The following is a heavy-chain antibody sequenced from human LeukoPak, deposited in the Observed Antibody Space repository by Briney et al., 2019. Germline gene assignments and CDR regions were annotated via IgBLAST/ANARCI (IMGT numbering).Heavy chain of an antibody. CDR1: GFTFSTYA. J-gene: IGHJ3*02. CDR3: AKDIYRGFWSGPPLAGFDI. D-gene: IGHD3-3*01. Sequence: GGSLKLSCAASGFTFSTYAMNWVRQAPGKGLEWVSGISWNSGSIGYADSVKGRFTISRDNAKNSLYLQMNSLRAEDMALYYCAKDIYRGFWSGPPLAGFDIWGQGTMVTVSS. CDR2: ISWNSGSI. V-gene: IGHV3-9*03.